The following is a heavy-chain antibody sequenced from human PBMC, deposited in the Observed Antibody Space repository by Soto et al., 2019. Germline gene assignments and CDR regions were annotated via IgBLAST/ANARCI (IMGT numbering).Heavy chain of an antibody. CDR1: GGSISSGDYY. CDR2: IYYSGST. J-gene: IGHJ5*02. V-gene: IGHV4-30-4*01. Sequence: SETLSLTCTVSGGSISSGDYYWSWIRQPPGKGLEWIGYIYYSGSTYYNPSLKSRVTISVDTSKNQFSLKLSSVTAADTAVYYCARDSGVVAATPVWWFDPWGQGTLVTVSS. CDR3: ARDSGVVAATPVWWFDP. D-gene: IGHD2-15*01.